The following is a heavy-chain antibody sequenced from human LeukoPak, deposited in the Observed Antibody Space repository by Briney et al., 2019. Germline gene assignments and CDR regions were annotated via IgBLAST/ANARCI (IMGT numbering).Heavy chain of an antibody. D-gene: IGHD4-11*01. V-gene: IGHV3-64*01. CDR2: ISSNGGST. CDR3: ARGHTVTSFDY. J-gene: IGHJ4*02. CDR1: GFTFSSCA. Sequence: PGGSLRLSCAASGFTFSSCAMHWVRQAPGKGLEYVSAISSNGGSTYYANSVKGRFTISRDNSKNTLYLQMGSLRAEDMAVYYCARGHTVTSFDYWGQGTLVTVSS.